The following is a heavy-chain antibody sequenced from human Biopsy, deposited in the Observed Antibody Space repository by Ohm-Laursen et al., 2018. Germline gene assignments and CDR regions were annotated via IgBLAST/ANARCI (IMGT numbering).Heavy chain of an antibody. Sequence: SSVTVSCKVSGYTFTAYFIHWVRQAPGQGLEWLGGILPIFHTTSYAQKFQGRITITADEFPRTAYMELSSLRSEDTAVYYCARGVSGTPYHNYGLDVWGQGTTVTVSS. CDR1: GYTFTAYF. D-gene: IGHD3-10*01. V-gene: IGHV1-69*01. CDR2: ILPIFHTT. CDR3: ARGVSGTPYHNYGLDV. J-gene: IGHJ6*02.